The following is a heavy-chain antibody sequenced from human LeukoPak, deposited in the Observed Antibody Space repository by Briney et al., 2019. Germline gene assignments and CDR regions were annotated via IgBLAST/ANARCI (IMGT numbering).Heavy chain of an antibody. CDR2: ICSNGGCT. V-gene: IGHV3-64*01. CDR3: ARWGYYSNYDY. D-gene: IGHD4-11*01. Sequence: GGSLRLSCAASGFTFSSFAMHWARQAPGKQLEYVSAICSNGGCTYYANSVKGRFTISRDNSKNTLYLQMGSLRAEDMAVYYCARWGYYSNYDYWGQGTLVTVSS. J-gene: IGHJ4*02. CDR1: GFTFSSFA.